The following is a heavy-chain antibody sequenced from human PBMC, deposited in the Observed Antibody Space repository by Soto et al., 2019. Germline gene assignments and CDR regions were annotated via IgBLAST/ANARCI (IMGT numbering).Heavy chain of an antibody. V-gene: IGHV1-18*01. CDR1: GYSFTSFG. J-gene: IGHJ4*02. Sequence: QVQLVQSGTEVKKPGASVKVTCKPSGYSFTSFGISWMRQAPGQGLEWLGWVSPYNGNTYSAQSLQGRLTMTTDTARGTVYMELTGLTINDTAIYYCARDQAVRTVIGAHYFDNWGLGTLVAVS. CDR3: ARDQAVRTVIGAHYFDN. CDR2: VSPYNGNT. D-gene: IGHD2-21*01.